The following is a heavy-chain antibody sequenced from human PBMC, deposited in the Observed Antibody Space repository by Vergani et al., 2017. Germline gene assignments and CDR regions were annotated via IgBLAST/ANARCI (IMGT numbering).Heavy chain of an antibody. V-gene: IGHV3-33*01. Sequence: QVQLVESGGGVVQPGRSLRLSCAASGFTFSSYGMHWVRQAPGKGLEWVAVIWYDGSNKYYADSVKGRFTISRDNSTNTLYLQMNSLRAEDTAVYYCARDYEGIPWSYYFDYWGQGTLVTVSS. CDR2: IWYDGSNK. D-gene: IGHD3-3*01. CDR1: GFTFSSYG. CDR3: ARDYEGIPWSYYFDY. J-gene: IGHJ4*02.